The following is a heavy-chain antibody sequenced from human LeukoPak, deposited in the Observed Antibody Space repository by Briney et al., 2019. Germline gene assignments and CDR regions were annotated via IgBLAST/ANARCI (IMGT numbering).Heavy chain of an antibody. J-gene: IGHJ4*02. CDR2: IRSDGTKI. V-gene: IGHV3-30*02. CDR1: GFFFSNFG. CDR3: AKGSGPRYYDTFPIYG. Sequence: GGSLRLSCAASGFFFSNFGMHWVRQAPGKGLEWVTFIRSDGTKIYYADSAKGRFTTSRDNAKNTVYLQMNSLRVEDTAVYYCAKGSGPRYYDTFPIYGWGQGTLVTVSS. D-gene: IGHD3-22*01.